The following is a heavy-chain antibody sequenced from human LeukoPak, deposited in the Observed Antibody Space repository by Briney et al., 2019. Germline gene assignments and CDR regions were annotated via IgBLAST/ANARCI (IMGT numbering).Heavy chain of an antibody. J-gene: IGHJ4*02. CDR1: GGSISSSSYY. CDR2: IYYSGST. CDR3: ARHEVVVVPAASFDY. V-gene: IGHV4-39*01. D-gene: IGHD2-2*01. Sequence: SETLSLTCTVSGGSISSSSYYWGWIRQPPGKGLEWIGSIYYSGSTYYNPSLKGRVTISVDTSKNQFSLKLSSVTAADTAVYYYARHEVVVVPAASFDYWGQGTLVTVSS.